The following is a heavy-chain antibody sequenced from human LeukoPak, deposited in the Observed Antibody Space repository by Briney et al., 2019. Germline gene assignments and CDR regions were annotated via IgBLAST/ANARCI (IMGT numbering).Heavy chain of an antibody. D-gene: IGHD3-10*01. Sequence: GGSLRLSCAASGFTFNSYAMSWVRQAPGKGLEWVSGISGSGGSTNYADSVKGRFTISRDNSKNTLYLQMNSLRAEDTAVYYCAKVYYGSGSYRLDYWGQGTLVTVSS. CDR3: AKVYYGSGSYRLDY. CDR2: ISGSGGST. J-gene: IGHJ4*02. CDR1: GFTFNSYA. V-gene: IGHV3-23*01.